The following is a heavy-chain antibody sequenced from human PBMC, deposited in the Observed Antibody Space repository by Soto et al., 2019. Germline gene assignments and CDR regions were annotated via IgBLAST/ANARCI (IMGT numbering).Heavy chain of an antibody. Sequence: ASVKVSCKASGYTFTSNGISWVRQAPGQGLEWVGGIIPKSGKSNYAQKFEGRVTMTTDASTSTAYMELSSLRSDDTAVYYCARDPRTIASAGREDDWGQGTLVTVSS. CDR2: IIPKSGKS. CDR1: GYTFTSNG. CDR3: ARDPRTIASAGREDD. D-gene: IGHD6-13*01. V-gene: IGHV1-18*01. J-gene: IGHJ4*02.